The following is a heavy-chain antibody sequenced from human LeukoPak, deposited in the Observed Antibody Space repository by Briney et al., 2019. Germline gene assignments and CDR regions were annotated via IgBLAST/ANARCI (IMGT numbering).Heavy chain of an antibody. CDR1: GFTFSSYN. Sequence: GGSLRLSCAASGFTFSSYNMNWVRQAPGKGLEWVSSISSSSSYIYYADSVMGRFTISRDNAKNSLYLQMNSLRAEDTAVYYCARGAAPTVLNWNPDYFDYWGQGTLVTVSS. CDR2: ISSSSSYI. J-gene: IGHJ4*02. V-gene: IGHV3-21*01. D-gene: IGHD1-20*01. CDR3: ARGAAPTVLNWNPDYFDY.